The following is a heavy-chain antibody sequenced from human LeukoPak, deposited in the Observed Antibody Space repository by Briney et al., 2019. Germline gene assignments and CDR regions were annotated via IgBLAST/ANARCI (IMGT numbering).Heavy chain of an antibody. D-gene: IGHD3-10*01. CDR3: ARYVVYGSGKYYFDY. CDR2: INYSGST. Sequence: GSLRLSCAASGFTFSSYAMSWIRQPPGKGLEWIASINYSGSTYYNPSLKSRVTISVDTSENQFSLKLSSVTAADTAVYYCARYVVYGSGKYYFDYWGQGTLVTVSS. V-gene: IGHV4-39*01. J-gene: IGHJ4*02. CDR1: GFTFSSYA.